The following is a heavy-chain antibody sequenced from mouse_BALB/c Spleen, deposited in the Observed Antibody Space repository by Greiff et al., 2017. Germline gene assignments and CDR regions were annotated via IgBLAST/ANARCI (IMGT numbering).Heavy chain of an antibody. D-gene: IGHD2-4*01. CDR1: GFTFSSYT. V-gene: IGHV5-6-4*01. J-gene: IGHJ2*01. Sequence: EVKLMESGGGLVKPGGSLKLSCAASGFTFSSYTMSWVRQTPEKRLEWVATISSGGSYTYYPDSVKGRFTISRDNAKNTLYLQMSSLKSEDTAMYYCTRDRGYDYDVGYFDYWGQGTTLTVSS. CDR3: TRDRGYDYDVGYFDY. CDR2: ISSGGSYT.